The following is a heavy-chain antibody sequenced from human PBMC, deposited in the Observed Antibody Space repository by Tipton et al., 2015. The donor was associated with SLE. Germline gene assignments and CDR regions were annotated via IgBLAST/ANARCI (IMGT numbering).Heavy chain of an antibody. V-gene: IGHV4-39*07. CDR3: ARGILEWSDY. Sequence: TLSLTCIVSGDSINSGSYSWAWIRQPPGKGLEWVGSVYYIGTTNYSPSLKSRVTISLDTSKNQFSLKLSSVTAADTAVYYCARGILEWSDYWGQGTLVTVSS. CDR1: GDSINSGSYS. D-gene: IGHD3-3*01. J-gene: IGHJ4*02. CDR2: VYYIGTT.